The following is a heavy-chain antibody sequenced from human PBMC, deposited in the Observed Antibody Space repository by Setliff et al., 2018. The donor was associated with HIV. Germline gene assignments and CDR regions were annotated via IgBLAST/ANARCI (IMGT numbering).Heavy chain of an antibody. CDR1: GYTFTKYG. V-gene: IGHV1-18*01. D-gene: IGHD3-22*01. CDR3: ARRGYSYDTSGYYYYFDY. CDR2: ISANNGNT. Sequence: ASVKVSCKTSGYTFTKYGITWVRQAPGQGLEWMGWISANNGNTNDAQKFQGRVAMTTDTSTRTAYMELGNLRSDDTAVYYCARRGYSYDTSGYYYYFDYWGQGALVTVSS. J-gene: IGHJ4*02.